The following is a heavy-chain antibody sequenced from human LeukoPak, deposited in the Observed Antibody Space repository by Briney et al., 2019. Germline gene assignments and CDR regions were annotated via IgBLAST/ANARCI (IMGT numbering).Heavy chain of an antibody. CDR2: VYYSGST. Sequence: SETLSLTCTVSGGSISSSSHYWGWIRQPPGKGLEWIGSVYYSGSTYYDPSLKSRVTISVDTSNNQFSLKLSSVTAADTAVYYCARGSSSSPWDWFDPWGQGTLVTVSS. CDR1: GGSISSSSHY. CDR3: ARGSSSSPWDWFDP. V-gene: IGHV4-39*07. D-gene: IGHD6-6*01. J-gene: IGHJ5*02.